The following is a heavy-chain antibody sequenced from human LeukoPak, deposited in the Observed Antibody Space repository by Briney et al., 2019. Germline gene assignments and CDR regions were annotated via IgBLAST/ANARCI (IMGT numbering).Heavy chain of an antibody. D-gene: IGHD6-13*01. Sequence: SETLSLTCTVSGGSISSGGYYWGWIRQPPGKGLEWIGSIYYSGSTYYNPSLKSRVTISVDTSKNQFSLKLSSVTAADTAVYYCARDMSGKTAAGPFQHWGQGTLVTVSP. CDR1: GGSISSGGYY. CDR3: ARDMSGKTAAGPFQH. CDR2: IYYSGST. J-gene: IGHJ1*01. V-gene: IGHV4-39*07.